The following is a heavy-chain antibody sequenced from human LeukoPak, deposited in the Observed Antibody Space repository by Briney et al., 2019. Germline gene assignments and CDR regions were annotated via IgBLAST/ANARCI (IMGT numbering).Heavy chain of an antibody. CDR3: AKGRYYYDSSGDYRAQFFDF. CDR2: ISGSGGST. Sequence: GSLRLSCAASGFTFSGYAMSWVRQAPGKGLEWVSAISGSGGSTNYADSVKGRFTISRDNSKNTLYLQMNSLRAEDTAVYYCAKGRYYYDSSGDYRAQFFDFWGQGTLVTVSS. D-gene: IGHD3-22*01. V-gene: IGHV3-23*01. CDR1: GFTFSGYA. J-gene: IGHJ4*02.